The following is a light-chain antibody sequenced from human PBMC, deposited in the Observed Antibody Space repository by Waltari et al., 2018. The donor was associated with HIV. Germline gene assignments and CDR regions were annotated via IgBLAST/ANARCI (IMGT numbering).Light chain of an antibody. CDR3: NSYTTRTTRGGV. CDR1: SRDVGGYHF. J-gene: IGLJ3*02. V-gene: IGLV2-14*01. CDR2: EVI. Sequence: QSALTQPASVSGSPGQSTTISCTGTSRDVGGYHFVSWYQQHPGKAPKLMIFEVINRPSGISSHVSGPKSGNTASLTISGLQAEDEAYYYGNSYTTRTTRGGVFGGGTKLTGL.